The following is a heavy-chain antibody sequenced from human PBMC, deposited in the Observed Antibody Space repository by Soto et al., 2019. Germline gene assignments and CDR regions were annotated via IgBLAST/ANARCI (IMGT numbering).Heavy chain of an antibody. D-gene: IGHD5-12*01. CDR2: IGPETGAT. Sequence: ASVKVSCKASGYTFTGHYIHRVRQAPEQGPEWMGEIGPETGATRYAQKFRGRVTMTRDMSITTVYMELNNLSPDDTAVYYCVKVLSPRRSGYDGHFDYWGQGTLVTVSS. CDR1: GYTFTGHY. V-gene: IGHV1-2*02. CDR3: VKVLSPRRSGYDGHFDY. J-gene: IGHJ4*02.